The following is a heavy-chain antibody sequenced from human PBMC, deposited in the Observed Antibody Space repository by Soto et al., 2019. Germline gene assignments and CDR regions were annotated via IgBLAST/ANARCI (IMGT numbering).Heavy chain of an antibody. CDR3: ARVFIVADYGMDV. CDR2: IWYDGSNK. Sequence: GGSLRLSCAASGFTFSSYGMHWVRQAPGKGLEWVAVIWYDGSNKYYADSVKGRFTISRDNSKNTLYLQMNSLRAEDTAVYYCARVFIVADYGMDVWGQGTTVTVSS. CDR1: GFTFSSYG. V-gene: IGHV3-33*01. D-gene: IGHD5-12*01. J-gene: IGHJ6*02.